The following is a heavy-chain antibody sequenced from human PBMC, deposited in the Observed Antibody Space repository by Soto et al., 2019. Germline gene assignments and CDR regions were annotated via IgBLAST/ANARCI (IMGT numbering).Heavy chain of an antibody. CDR3: ARDTTLFGVPLQTGVDH. CDR2: IFYTGTT. J-gene: IGHJ5*02. Sequence: LSLTCTVSGGSITSGGYYWNWIRQHPGKGLEWIGYIFYTGTTRYNSALQSRVSISVDSTKNHFSLKLTSVTAADTAVYYCARDTTLFGVPLQTGVDHWGTAPLVTASS. V-gene: IGHV4-31*03. CDR1: GGSITSGGYY. D-gene: IGHD3-3*01.